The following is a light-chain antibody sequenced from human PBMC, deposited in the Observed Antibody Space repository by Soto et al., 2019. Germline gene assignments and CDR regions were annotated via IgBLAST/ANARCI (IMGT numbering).Light chain of an antibody. J-gene: IGKJ1*01. Sequence: EIVLTQSPGILSLSPGERATLACRASQSVSSSYLAWYQQKPGQAPRLLMYEASNRATGVPARFSGSGSGTDFTLTISSLEPEDFAIYYCQQRRNWPPTFGQGTKVDIK. CDR1: QSVSSSY. V-gene: IGKV3D-20*02. CDR3: QQRRNWPPT. CDR2: EAS.